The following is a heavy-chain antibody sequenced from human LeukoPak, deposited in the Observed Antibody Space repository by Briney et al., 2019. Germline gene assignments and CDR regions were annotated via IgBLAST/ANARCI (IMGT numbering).Heavy chain of an antibody. CDR3: ARTEMTTVTTSDY. Sequence: PSETLSLTCTVSGGSISSGGYYWSWIRQHPGKGLEWIGYIYYSGSTYYNPSLKSRVTISVDTSKNQFSLKLSSVTAADTAVYYCARTEMTTVTTSDYWGQGTLVTVSS. D-gene: IGHD4-17*01. CDR1: GGSISSGGYY. J-gene: IGHJ4*02. CDR2: IYYSGST. V-gene: IGHV4-31*03.